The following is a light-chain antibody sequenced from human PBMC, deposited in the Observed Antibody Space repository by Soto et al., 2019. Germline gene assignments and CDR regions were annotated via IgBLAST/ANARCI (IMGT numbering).Light chain of an antibody. Sequence: DIQMTQYTSSLSASVGDRVTITCRAGQSILNYLSWYQLKPGKAPRLLMYGAASLQSGVPSRFSGSGSGTEFTLAISSLQPEDFATYYCQQFNDYPITFGQGTRLEIK. CDR1: QSILNY. CDR3: QQFNDYPIT. J-gene: IGKJ5*01. CDR2: GAA. V-gene: IGKV1-17*01.